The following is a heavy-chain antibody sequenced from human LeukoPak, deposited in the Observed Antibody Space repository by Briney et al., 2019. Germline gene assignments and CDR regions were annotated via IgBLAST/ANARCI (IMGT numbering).Heavy chain of an antibody. CDR3: ATGVSGSGDWYLDL. V-gene: IGHV1-24*01. CDR2: FDPEDGET. D-gene: IGHD5-12*01. CDR1: GYTLTELS. J-gene: IGHJ2*01. Sequence: GASVKVSCKVSGYTLTELSMHWVRQAPGKGLEWMGGFDPEDGETIYAQKFQGRVTMTEDTSTDTAYMELSSLRSEDTAVYYCATGVSGSGDWYLDLWGRGTLVTVSS.